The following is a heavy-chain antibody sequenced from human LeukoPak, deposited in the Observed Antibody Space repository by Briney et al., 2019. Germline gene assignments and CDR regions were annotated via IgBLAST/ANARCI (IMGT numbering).Heavy chain of an antibody. CDR2: IYYSGST. CDR1: GGSISSSSYY. V-gene: IGHV4-39*01. J-gene: IGHJ5*02. Sequence: PSETLSLTCTVSGGSISSSSYYWGWIRQPPGKGLEWIGSIYYSGSTYYNPSLKSRVTISVDTSKNQFSLKLSSVTAADTAVYYCGRILYYDFWSGAFDPWGQGTLVTVSS. D-gene: IGHD3-3*01. CDR3: GRILYYDFWSGAFDP.